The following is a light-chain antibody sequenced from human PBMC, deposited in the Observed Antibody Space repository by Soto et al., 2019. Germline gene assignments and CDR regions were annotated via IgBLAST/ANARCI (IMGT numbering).Light chain of an antibody. CDR1: QSVGSY. CDR3: QQYNNWPPLT. J-gene: IGKJ4*01. Sequence: EIVVTQSPATLSLSPGERATLSCRTSQSVGSYLAWYQKKPGKAPRLLIYDASNRATGIPARFSGSGSGTEFTLTISSLQSEDFGIYYCQQYNNWPPLTFGGGTKVEIK. CDR2: DAS. V-gene: IGKV3D-15*01.